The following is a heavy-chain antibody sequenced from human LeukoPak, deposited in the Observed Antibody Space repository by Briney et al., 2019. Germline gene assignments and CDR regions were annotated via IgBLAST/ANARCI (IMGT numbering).Heavy chain of an antibody. V-gene: IGHV3-23*01. CDR3: AKAGGGYCSSTSCERHPFDY. D-gene: IGHD2-2*01. CDR2: ISGSCGST. Sequence: GGSLRLSCAASGFTFSSYAMSWVRQAPGKGLEWVSAISGSCGSTYYADSVKGRFTISRDNSKNTLYLQMNSLRAEDTAVYYCAKAGGGYCSSTSCERHPFDYWGQGTLVTVSS. CDR1: GFTFSSYA. J-gene: IGHJ4*02.